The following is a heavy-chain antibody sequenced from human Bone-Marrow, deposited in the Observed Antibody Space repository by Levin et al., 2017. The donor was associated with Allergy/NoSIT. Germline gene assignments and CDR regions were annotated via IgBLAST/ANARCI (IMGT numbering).Heavy chain of an antibody. CDR1: AFTFSSYP. V-gene: IGHV3-30-3*01. J-gene: IGHJ6*02. D-gene: IGHD6-19*01. Sequence: GGSLRLSCAASAFTFSSYPMHWVRQAPGKGPAWVAFISYDGSTKHYTDSVKGRFTISRDNSKNTLYLQMNSLRPEDTALYYCARDKLGSSGWYTNYYYGMDVWGQGTTVTVSS. CDR2: ISYDGSTK. CDR3: ARDKLGSSGWYTNYYYGMDV.